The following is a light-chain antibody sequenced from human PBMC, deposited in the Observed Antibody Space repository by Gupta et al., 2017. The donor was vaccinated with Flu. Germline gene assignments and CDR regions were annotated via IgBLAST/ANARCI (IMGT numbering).Light chain of an antibody. J-gene: IGLJ2*01. Sequence: SSDVGGYNYVSWYQQHPGKAPKLMIYDVSNRPSGVSNRFSGFKSGNTASLTISGLQAEDEADYYCSSYTSSSTDVVFGGGTKLTVL. V-gene: IGLV2-14*04. CDR2: DVS. CDR1: SSDVGGYNY. CDR3: SSYTSSSTDVV.